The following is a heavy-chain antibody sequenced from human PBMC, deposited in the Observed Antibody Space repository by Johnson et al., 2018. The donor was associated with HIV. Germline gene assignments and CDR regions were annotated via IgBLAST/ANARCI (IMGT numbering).Heavy chain of an antibody. CDR1: GFTFSSYA. CDR2: ISSDGSNK. CDR3: AREGGTFYDSSGSLAFDI. V-gene: IGHV3-30-3*01. D-gene: IGHD3-22*01. J-gene: IGHJ3*02. Sequence: VQLVESVGGVVQPGRSLRLSCAASGFTFSSYAMHWVRQTPGKGLEWVAIISSDGSNKYYADSVKGRFTISRDNSKTTLYLQMNRLRAEDTAVYYCAREGGTFYDSSGSLAFDIWGQGTMVAVSS.